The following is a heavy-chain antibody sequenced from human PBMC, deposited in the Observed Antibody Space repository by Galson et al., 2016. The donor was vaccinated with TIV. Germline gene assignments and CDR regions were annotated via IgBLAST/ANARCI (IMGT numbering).Heavy chain of an antibody. CDR3: ARRFEVYSGDDAAFDI. CDR2: IYPGDSDT. Sequence: QSGAEVKEPGESLNISCKGSGYIFTNYWIGWVRQMPGKGLEWMGIIYPGDSDTRYSPSFQGQVTISADRSINTAYLLLNSLKASDTAMYYCARRFEVYSGDDAAFDIWGQWAIVAVSS. J-gene: IGHJ3*02. V-gene: IGHV5-51*01. D-gene: IGHD4-17*01. CDR1: GYIFTNYW.